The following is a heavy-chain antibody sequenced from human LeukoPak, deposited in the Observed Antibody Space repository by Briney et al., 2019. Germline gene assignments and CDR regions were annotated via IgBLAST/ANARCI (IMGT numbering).Heavy chain of an antibody. D-gene: IGHD1-26*01. V-gene: IGHV3-23*01. CDR2: ISGSGGST. J-gene: IGHJ4*02. Sequence: GGSLRLSCAASGFTFSSYAMSWARQAPGKGLEWVSAISGSGGSTYYADSVKGRFTISRDNSKNTLYLQMNSLRAEDTAVYYCARDLYSGSSGPNDWGQGTLVTVSS. CDR1: GFTFSSYA. CDR3: ARDLYSGSSGPND.